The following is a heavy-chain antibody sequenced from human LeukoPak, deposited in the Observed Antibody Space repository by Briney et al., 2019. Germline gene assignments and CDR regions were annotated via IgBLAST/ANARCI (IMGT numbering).Heavy chain of an antibody. CDR3: ARERAAYYYDSSGIT. CDR1: GGSISSYY. V-gene: IGHV4-59*01. D-gene: IGHD3-22*01. CDR2: IYYSGST. Sequence: SETLPLTCTVSGGSISSYYWSWIRQPPGKGLEWIGYIYYSGSTNYNPSLKSRVTISVDTSKNQFSLKLSSVTAADTAVYYCARERAAYYYDSSGITWGQGTLVTVSS. J-gene: IGHJ5*02.